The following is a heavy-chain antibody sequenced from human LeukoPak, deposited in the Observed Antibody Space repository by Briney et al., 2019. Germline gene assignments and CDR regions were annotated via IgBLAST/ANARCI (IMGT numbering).Heavy chain of an antibody. CDR1: GYSFTSYW. J-gene: IGHJ3*02. Sequence: GESLKISCKGSGYSFTSYWIGWVRQMPGKGLEWMGIIYPGDSDTRYSPSFQGQVTISADKSISTAYLQWSSLKASDTAMYYCARRSITMVRGPPGDAFDIWGQGTMVNVSS. V-gene: IGHV5-51*01. D-gene: IGHD3-10*01. CDR2: IYPGDSDT. CDR3: ARRSITMVRGPPGDAFDI.